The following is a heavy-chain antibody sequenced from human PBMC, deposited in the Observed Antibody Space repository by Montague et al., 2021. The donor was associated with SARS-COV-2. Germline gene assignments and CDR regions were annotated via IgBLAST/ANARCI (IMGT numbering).Heavy chain of an antibody. Sequence: SETLSLTCIVSSDSISSGGYYWSWIRQPPGKGLEWIGEINHSGSSNYNPSLKNRVSISVDKSKNQISLKLTSVTAADTATYYCARGQVTIFAVLIMLPAAGAIDVWGQGTTVTVSS. J-gene: IGHJ3*01. CDR2: INHSGSS. CDR1: SDSISSGGYY. CDR3: ARGQVTIFAVLIMLPAAGAIDV. D-gene: IGHD3-3*01. V-gene: IGHV4-39*01.